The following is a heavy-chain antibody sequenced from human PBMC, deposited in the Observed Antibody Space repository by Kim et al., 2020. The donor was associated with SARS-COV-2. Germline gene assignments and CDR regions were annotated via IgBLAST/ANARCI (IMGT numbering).Heavy chain of an antibody. D-gene: IGHD6-13*01. V-gene: IGHV4-39*01. CDR3: ARHASEAAAGIYYFDY. J-gene: IGHJ4*02. Sequence: SETLSLTCTVSGGSISSSSYYWGWIRQPPGKGLEWIGSIYYSGSTYYNPSLKSRVTISVDTSKNQFSLKLSSVTAADTAVYYCARHASEAAAGIYYFDYWGQGTLVTVSP. CDR1: GGSISSSSYY. CDR2: IYYSGST.